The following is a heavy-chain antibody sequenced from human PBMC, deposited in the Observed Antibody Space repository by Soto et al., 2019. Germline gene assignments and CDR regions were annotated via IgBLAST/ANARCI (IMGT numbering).Heavy chain of an antibody. J-gene: IGHJ4*02. V-gene: IGHV4-4*02. CDR3: ARDYDGFDY. CDR2: ISHSGTV. CDR1: SVSITSSNY. D-gene: IGHD3-16*01. Sequence: QVRLQQSAPGLVKPSETVSLTCDVSSVSITSSNYWTWVRQPPGKGLEWLGKISHSGTVNYNATLRSRVTISVDKPKTQLSLKLMSVTAADTAVYYCARDYDGFDYWGPGILVTVSS.